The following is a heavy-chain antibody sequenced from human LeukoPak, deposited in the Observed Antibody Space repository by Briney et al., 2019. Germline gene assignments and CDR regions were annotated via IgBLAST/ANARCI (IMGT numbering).Heavy chain of an antibody. Sequence: GGSLRLSCAASGFTFSDYYMSWIRQAPGKGLEWVSYISSSGSTIYYADSVKGRFTISRDNAKNSLYLQMNSLRAEDTAVYYCARFLAAMDVTHEGMDVWGQGTTVTVSS. CDR2: ISSSGSTI. J-gene: IGHJ6*02. D-gene: IGHD2-2*01. CDR3: ARFLAAMDVTHEGMDV. V-gene: IGHV3-11*01. CDR1: GFTFSDYY.